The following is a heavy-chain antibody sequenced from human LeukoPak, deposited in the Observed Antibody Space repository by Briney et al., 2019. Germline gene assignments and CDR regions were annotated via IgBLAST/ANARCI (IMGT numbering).Heavy chain of an antibody. D-gene: IGHD3-22*01. CDR3: ARTYYLDNNGYYYRHFDY. CDR1: GFSFSSYT. J-gene: IGHJ4*02. CDR2: ITRSSTHI. V-gene: IGHV3-21*01. Sequence: GGSLRLSCTASGFSFSSYTMNWVRQAPGKGLEWVSSITRSSTHIYYADSVKGRFTISRDNAKQSLFLQMNSLRAEDTAVYHCARTYYLDNNGYYYRHFDYWGRGTQVTVSS.